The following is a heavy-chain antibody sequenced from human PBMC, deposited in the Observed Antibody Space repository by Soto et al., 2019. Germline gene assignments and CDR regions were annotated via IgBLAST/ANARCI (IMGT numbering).Heavy chain of an antibody. D-gene: IGHD3-22*01. Sequence: GGSLRLSCAASGFTFSSYAMHWVRQAPGKGLEWVAVISYDGSNKYYADSVKGRFTISRDNSKNTLYLQMNSLRAEDTAVYYCARDLDDSSGFSLLLNYYYGMDVWGQGTTVTVSS. J-gene: IGHJ6*02. V-gene: IGHV3-30-3*01. CDR3: ARDLDDSSGFSLLLNYYYGMDV. CDR2: ISYDGSNK. CDR1: GFTFSSYA.